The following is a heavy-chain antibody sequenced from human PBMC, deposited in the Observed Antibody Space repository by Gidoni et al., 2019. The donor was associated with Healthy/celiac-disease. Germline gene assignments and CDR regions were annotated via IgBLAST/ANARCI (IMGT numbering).Heavy chain of an antibody. CDR3: AREVILTGYYSGAFDI. V-gene: IGHV3-21*01. CDR2: ISRSSSYI. D-gene: IGHD3-9*01. CDR1: GFTFSSYS. Sequence: EVQLVESGGGLVKPGGSLRLSCAASGFTFSSYSMTWFRQAPGKGLEWVSSISRSSSYIYYADSLKGRCTISRDNAKNSLYLQINSLRAEDTSVYYCAREVILTGYYSGAFDIWGQGTMVTVSS. J-gene: IGHJ3*02.